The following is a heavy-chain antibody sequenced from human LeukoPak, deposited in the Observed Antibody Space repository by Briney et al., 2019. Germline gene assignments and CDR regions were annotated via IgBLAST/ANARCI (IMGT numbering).Heavy chain of an antibody. J-gene: IGHJ4*02. Sequence: ASVKVSCKASGGTFSSYAISWVRQAPGQGLEWMGRIIPIFGTANYAQKLQGRVTMTTDTSTSTAYMELRSLRSDDTAVYYCATLTVTDYWGQGTLVTVSS. CDR1: GGTFSSYA. CDR3: ATLTVTDY. D-gene: IGHD4-11*01. V-gene: IGHV1-69*05. CDR2: IIPIFGTA.